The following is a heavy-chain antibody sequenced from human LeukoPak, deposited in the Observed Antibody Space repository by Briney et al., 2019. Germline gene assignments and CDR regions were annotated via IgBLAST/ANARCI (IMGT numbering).Heavy chain of an antibody. Sequence: GRSLRLSCAASGFTFSSYSMNWVRQAPGKGLEWVSSISSSSSYIYYADSVKGRFTISRDNAKNSLYLQMNSLRAEDTAVYYCARDPYYYDSSGYDLADYWGQGTLVTVSS. CDR2: ISSSSSYI. D-gene: IGHD3-22*01. J-gene: IGHJ4*02. V-gene: IGHV3-21*01. CDR3: ARDPYYYDSSGYDLADY. CDR1: GFTFSSYS.